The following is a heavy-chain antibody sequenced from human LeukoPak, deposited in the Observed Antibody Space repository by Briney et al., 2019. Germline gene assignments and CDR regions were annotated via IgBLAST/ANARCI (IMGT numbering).Heavy chain of an antibody. Sequence: GTSVKVSCKASGFTFTSSAMQWVRQARGQRLEWIGWIVVGSGNTNYAQKFQERVTITRDMSTSTAYMELSSLRPEDTAVYYCAADVVVPAAISWDYYYYMDVWGKGTTVTVSS. CDR2: IVVGSGNT. D-gene: IGHD2-2*01. CDR3: AADVVVPAAISWDYYYYMDV. J-gene: IGHJ6*03. V-gene: IGHV1-58*02. CDR1: GFTFTSSA.